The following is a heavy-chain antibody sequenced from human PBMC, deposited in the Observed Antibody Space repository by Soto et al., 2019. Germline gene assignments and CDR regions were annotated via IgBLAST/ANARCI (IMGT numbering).Heavy chain of an antibody. CDR1: GFTFSSYW. D-gene: IGHD2-15*01. J-gene: IGHJ4*02. V-gene: IGHV3-74*01. CDR2: INTDGSST. CDR3: ARRGSGVTRGLHY. Sequence: EVQLLESGGGLVQPGGSLRLSCAASGFTFSSYWMHWVRQAPGKGLVWISRINTDGSSTSYVDSVQGRFTISRDNGKNTLCLQMDSLRGEDTAVYYCARRGSGVTRGLHYWGQGTLVTVSS.